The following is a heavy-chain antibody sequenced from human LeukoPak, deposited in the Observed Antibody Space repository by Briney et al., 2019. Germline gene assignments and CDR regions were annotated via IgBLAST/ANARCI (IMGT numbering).Heavy chain of an antibody. CDR3: ARARGTSGWST. J-gene: IGHJ5*02. D-gene: IGHD6-19*01. CDR2: INHDGST. Sequence: SETLSLTCAVYGGSFSGDYWSLIRQPPGTGLEWIGEINHDGSTNYNPSLKSRVTISEDTSKNQFSLKMTSVTAADTAVYYCARARGTSGWSTWGQGTLVTVSS. V-gene: IGHV4-34*01. CDR1: GGSFSGDY.